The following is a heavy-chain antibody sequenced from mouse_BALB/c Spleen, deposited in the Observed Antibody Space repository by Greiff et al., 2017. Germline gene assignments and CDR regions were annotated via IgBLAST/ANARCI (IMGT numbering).Heavy chain of an antibody. CDR3: ARNGGVVFAY. CDR1: GFTFSSFG. V-gene: IGHV5-17*02. CDR2: ISSGSSTI. Sequence: EVKLVESGGGLVQPGGSRKLSCAASGFTFSSFGMHWVRQAPEKGLEWVAYISSGSSTIYYADTVKGRFTISRDNPKNTLFLQMTSLRSEDTAMYYCARNGGVVFAYWGQGTLVTVSA. J-gene: IGHJ3*01.